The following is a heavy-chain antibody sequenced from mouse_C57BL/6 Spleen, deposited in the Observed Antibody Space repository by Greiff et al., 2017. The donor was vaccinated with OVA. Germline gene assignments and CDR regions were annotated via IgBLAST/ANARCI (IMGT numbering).Heavy chain of an antibody. CDR3: ARYDGYFDY. CDR1: GYAFSSSW. V-gene: IGHV1-82*01. Sequence: VMLVESGPELVKPGASVKISCKASGYAFSSSWMNWVKQRPGKGLEWIGRIYPGDGDTNYNGKFKGKATLTADNSSSTAYMQLSSLTSEDSAVYFCARYDGYFDYWGQGTTLTVSS. CDR2: IYPGDGDT. J-gene: IGHJ2*01. D-gene: IGHD2-3*01.